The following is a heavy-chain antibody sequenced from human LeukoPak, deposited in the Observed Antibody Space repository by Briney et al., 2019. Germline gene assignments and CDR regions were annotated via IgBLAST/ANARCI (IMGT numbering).Heavy chain of an antibody. J-gene: IGHJ5*02. CDR3: ARNYYDSSFNWFDP. D-gene: IGHD3-22*01. V-gene: IGHV3-23*01. CDR1: GFTFSSYA. CDR2: ISGSGGST. Sequence: GWSLRLSCAASGFTFSSYAMSWVRQAPGKGLEWVSAISGSGGSTYYADSVKGRFTISRDNSKNTLYLQMNSLRAEDTAVYYCARNYYDSSFNWFDPWGQGTLDTVSS.